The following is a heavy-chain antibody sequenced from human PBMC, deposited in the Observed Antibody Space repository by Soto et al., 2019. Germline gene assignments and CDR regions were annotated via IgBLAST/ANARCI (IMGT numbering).Heavy chain of an antibody. D-gene: IGHD6-6*01. CDR3: ARGSIAPYYFDY. Sequence: SETLSLTCPFSGCSISSYYWSWIRQPPGKGLEWIGYIYYSGSTNYNPSLKSRVTISVDTSKNQFSLKLSSVTAADTAVYYCARGSIAPYYFDYWGQGTLVTVSS. CDR1: GCSISSYY. CDR2: IYYSGST. J-gene: IGHJ4*02. V-gene: IGHV4-59*01.